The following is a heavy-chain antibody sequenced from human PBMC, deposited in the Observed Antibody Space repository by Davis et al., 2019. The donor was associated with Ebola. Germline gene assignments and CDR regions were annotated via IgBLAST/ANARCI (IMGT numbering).Heavy chain of an antibody. CDR1: GYTFTSYG. CDR2: ISAYNGNT. V-gene: IGHV1-18*01. CDR3: ARDVPYYDYVWGSYRYRYYYYYGMDV. D-gene: IGHD3-16*02. Sequence: ASVKVSCKASGYTFTSYGISWVRQAPGQGLEWMGWISAYNGNTNYAQKLQGRVTMTTDTSTSTAYMELRSLRSDDTAVYYCARDVPYYDYVWGSYRYRYYYYYGMDVWGQGTTVTVSS. J-gene: IGHJ6*02.